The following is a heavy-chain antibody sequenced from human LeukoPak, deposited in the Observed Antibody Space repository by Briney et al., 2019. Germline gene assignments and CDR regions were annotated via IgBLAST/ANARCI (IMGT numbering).Heavy chain of an antibody. CDR2: INPSGGST. V-gene: IGHV1-46*01. J-gene: IGHJ4*02. D-gene: IGHD3-22*01. CDR3: ARDWSADYYDSSGYYYAFDY. CDR1: GYTFTSYY. Sequence: GASVKVSCKASGYTFTSYYMHWVRQAPGQGLGWMGIINPSGGSTSYAQKFQGRVTMTRDTPTSTVYMELSSLRSEDTAVYYCARDWSADYYDSSGYYYAFDYWGQGTLVTVSS.